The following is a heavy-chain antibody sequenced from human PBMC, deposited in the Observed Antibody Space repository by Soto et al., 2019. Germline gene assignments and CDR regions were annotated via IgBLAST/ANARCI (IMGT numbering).Heavy chain of an antibody. D-gene: IGHD3-22*01. J-gene: IGHJ4*02. CDR3: ARNYYDSSGYYTHFDY. CDR1: GYTFTSYY. Sequence: ASVKVSCKASGYTFTSYYMHWVRQAPGQGLEWMGIINPSGGSTSYAQKFQGRVTMTRDTSTSTVYMELSSLRSEDTAVYYCARNYYDSSGYYTHFDYWGQGTLVTVSS. V-gene: IGHV1-46*01. CDR2: INPSGGST.